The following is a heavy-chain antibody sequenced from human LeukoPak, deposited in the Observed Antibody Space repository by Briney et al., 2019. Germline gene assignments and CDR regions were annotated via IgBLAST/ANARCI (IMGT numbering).Heavy chain of an antibody. Sequence: GGSLRLPCAACGFTFSSYAMSWVRQAPGKGLEWVSAISGSGGSTYYADSVKGRFTISRDHSKNTLYLQMNSLRAEDTAVYYCAKGVTDMDVWRKGTTVTVSS. D-gene: IGHD4-23*01. V-gene: IGHV3-23*01. J-gene: IGHJ6*03. CDR1: GFTFSSYA. CDR3: AKGVTDMDV. CDR2: ISGSGGST.